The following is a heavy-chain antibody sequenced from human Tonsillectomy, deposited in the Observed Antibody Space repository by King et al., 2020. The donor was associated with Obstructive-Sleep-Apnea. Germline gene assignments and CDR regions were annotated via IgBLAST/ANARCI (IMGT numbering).Heavy chain of an antibody. Sequence: QLQESGPGLVKPSQTLSLTCTVSGGSISSGCYYWSWIRQHPGKGLEWIGYIYYSGSTYYNPSLKSRVTISVDTSKNQFSLKLSSVTAADTAVYYCAREDGRGYYYYYFDSWGQGTLVTVSS. CDR3: AREDGRGYYYYYFDS. J-gene: IGHJ4*02. CDR1: GGSISSGCYY. D-gene: IGHD3-22*01. V-gene: IGHV4-31*03. CDR2: IYYSGST.